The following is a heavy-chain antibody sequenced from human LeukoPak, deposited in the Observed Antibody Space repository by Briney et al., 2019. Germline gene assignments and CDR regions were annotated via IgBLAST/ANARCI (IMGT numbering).Heavy chain of an antibody. CDR1: GGSISSSSYY. CDR3: ARGGTVVGPAAIGY. V-gene: IGHV4-39*01. Sequence: PSETLSLTCTVSGGSISSSSYYWGWLRQPPGKGLEWIGSIYYSGSTYYNPSLKCRVAISLDTSKNQFSLKLSSVTAADTAVYYCARGGTVVGPAAIGYWGQGTLVTVSS. CDR2: IYYSGST. D-gene: IGHD2-2*01. J-gene: IGHJ4*02.